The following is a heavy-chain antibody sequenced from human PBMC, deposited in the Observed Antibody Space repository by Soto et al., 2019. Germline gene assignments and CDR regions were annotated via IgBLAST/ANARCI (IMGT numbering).Heavy chain of an antibody. V-gene: IGHV3-30*04. CDR3: ARTGLTAQQPLVSSSSAFDI. J-gene: IGHJ3*02. CDR2: ISYDGSNK. CDR1: GFTFSSYA. Sequence: GGSLRLSCAASGFTFSSYAMHWVRQAPGKGLEWVAVISYDGSNKYYADSVKGRFTISRDNSKNTLYLQMNSLRAEDTAVYYCARTGLTAQQPLVSSSSAFDIWGQGTMVTVSS. D-gene: IGHD6-6*01.